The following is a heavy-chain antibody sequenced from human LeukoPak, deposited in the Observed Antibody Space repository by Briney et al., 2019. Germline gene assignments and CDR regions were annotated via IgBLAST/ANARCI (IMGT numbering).Heavy chain of an antibody. V-gene: IGHV3-23*01. CDR1: GFTFTSYA. Sequence: GGSLRLSCAASGFTFTSYAMSWVRQAPGKGLEWVSSISGSGGSTYYADSVKGRFTISRDNSKNTLYLQMNSLRAEDTAIYYCAKPSSTPPNWLDPWGQGTLVTVSS. J-gene: IGHJ5*02. CDR3: AKPSSTPPNWLDP. D-gene: IGHD2-2*01. CDR2: ISGSGGST.